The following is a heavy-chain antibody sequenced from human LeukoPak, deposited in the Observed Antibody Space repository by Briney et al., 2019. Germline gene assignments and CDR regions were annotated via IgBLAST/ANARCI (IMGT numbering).Heavy chain of an antibody. J-gene: IGHJ4*02. D-gene: IGHD3-16*02. V-gene: IGHV3-23*01. CDR3: ARGVDVWGNYRQYYFDY. CDR1: GFTFSKNA. Sequence: GGPLRLSCAASGFTFSKNAMSWVRQAPGKGLEWVSSITSSGSATCYADSVKGRFTISRDNSKNTLYLQMNGLRAEDTAVYYCARGVDVWGNYRQYYFDYWGQETLVTVSS. CDR2: ITSSGSAT.